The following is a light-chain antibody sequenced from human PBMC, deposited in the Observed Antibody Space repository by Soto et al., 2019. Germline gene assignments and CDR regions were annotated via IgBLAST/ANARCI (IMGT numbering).Light chain of an antibody. J-gene: IGKJ2*03. CDR1: QSISTF. Sequence: DIQMTQSPSSLSASVGDGVTITCRASQSISTFLNWYQQKPGKAPKLLISTASSLQSGVPSRFSGSGSGRDFTLTISDLQPEDFASYSCQQSYSAPYSFGQGTKLEIK. V-gene: IGKV1-39*01. CDR2: TAS. CDR3: QQSYSAPYS.